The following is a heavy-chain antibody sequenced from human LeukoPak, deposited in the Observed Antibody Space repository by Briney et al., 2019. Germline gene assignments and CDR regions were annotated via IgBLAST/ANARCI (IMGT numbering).Heavy chain of an antibody. D-gene: IGHD2-2*01. CDR3: ARDVGKGVVVPAAMGFVDY. J-gene: IGHJ4*02. CDR1: GFTFSDHY. V-gene: IGHV3-7*01. CDR2: IKQDGSEK. Sequence: GGSLRLSCAASGFTFSDHYMSWIRQAPGKGLEWVANIKQDGSEKYYVDSVKGRFTISRDNAKNSLYLQMNSLRAEDTAVYYCARDVGKGVVVPAAMGFVDYWGQGTLVTVSS.